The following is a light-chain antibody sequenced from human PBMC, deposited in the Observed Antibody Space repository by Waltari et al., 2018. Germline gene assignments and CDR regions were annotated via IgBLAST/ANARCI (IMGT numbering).Light chain of an antibody. CDR3: QQYNSSPWT. CDR2: KAS. J-gene: IGKJ1*01. CDR1: QTIYNW. Sequence: DIQMNQSPSTLSASVGDSLTITCRASQTIYNWFARYQQKPGKAPKRLIYKASTLESGVPSRFSGSGSGTEFTLTISSLQPDDFATYSCQQYNSSPWTFGQGTKVEVK. V-gene: IGKV1-5*03.